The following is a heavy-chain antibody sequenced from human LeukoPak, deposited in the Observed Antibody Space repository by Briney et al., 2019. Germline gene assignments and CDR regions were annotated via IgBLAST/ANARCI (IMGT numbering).Heavy chain of an antibody. CDR3: ARDSLRRTHYYDSTGYYDSLDV. CDR1: GGSFSSYG. Sequence: SSVRVSCKASGGSFSSYGFHWVRQAPEQGLEWMGGIIPVFRTTTSSQKFQDRVTITADRSTDTVFMELSSLRSEDMAVYFCARDSLRRTHYYDSTGYYDSLDVWGQGTVVTVS. CDR2: IIPVFRTT. D-gene: IGHD3-22*01. V-gene: IGHV1-69*06. J-gene: IGHJ3*01.